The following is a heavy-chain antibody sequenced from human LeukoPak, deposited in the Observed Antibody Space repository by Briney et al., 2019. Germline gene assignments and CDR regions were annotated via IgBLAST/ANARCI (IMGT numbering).Heavy chain of an antibody. Sequence: PGGSLRLSCAASGFTFSSYGMHWVHQAPGKGLEWVAVISYDGSNKYYADSVKGRFTISRDNSKNTLYLQMNSLRAEDTAVYYCAKVGPQGTIFGVVTYWGQGTLVTVSS. V-gene: IGHV3-30*18. CDR1: GFTFSSYG. J-gene: IGHJ4*02. CDR3: AKVGPQGTIFGVVTY. D-gene: IGHD3-3*01. CDR2: ISYDGSNK.